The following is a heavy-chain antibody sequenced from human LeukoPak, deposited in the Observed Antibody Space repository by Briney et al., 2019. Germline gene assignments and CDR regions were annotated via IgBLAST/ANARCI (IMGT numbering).Heavy chain of an antibody. CDR2: IIPIFGTA. D-gene: IGHD2-2*01. V-gene: IGHV1-69*05. CDR3: ARESGQYCGSTSCYWWFDP. Sequence: ASVKVSCKASGGTFISYAISWVRQAPGQGLEWMGGIIPIFGTANYAQKFQGRVTITTDESTSTAYIELSSLRSVDTAVYYCARESGQYCGSTSCYWWFDPWGQGALVTVSS. CDR1: GGTFISYA. J-gene: IGHJ5*02.